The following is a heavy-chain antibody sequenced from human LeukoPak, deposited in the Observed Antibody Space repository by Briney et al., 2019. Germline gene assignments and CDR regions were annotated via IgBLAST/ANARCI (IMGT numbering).Heavy chain of an antibody. V-gene: IGHV1-2*02. D-gene: IGHD5-12*01. CDR3: SRETDIVSPIYPEVYGMDV. CDR2: VNPNTGDT. J-gene: IGHJ6*02. CDR1: GYTFTGYH. Sequence: ASVKVSCKASGYTFTGYHLHWVRQAPGQGLEWVGWVNPNTGDTYYAQRFQGRVNMTRDTSIGTAYMELSSLRSDDTAVYYCSRETDIVSPIYPEVYGMDVWGQGTTVTVSS.